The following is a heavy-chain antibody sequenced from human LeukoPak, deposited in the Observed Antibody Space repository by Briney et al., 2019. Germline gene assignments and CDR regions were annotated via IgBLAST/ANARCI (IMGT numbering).Heavy chain of an antibody. CDR1: GGSISSSSYY. CDR3: ARNSGDY. J-gene: IGHJ4*02. Sequence: PETLSLTCTVSGGSISSSSYYWGWIRQSPGRGLEWIGSIYYSGSTYYIPSLKSRVTISVDTSKDQFSLKLSSVTAADTAVYYCARNSGDYWGQGTLVTVSS. CDR2: IYYSGST. V-gene: IGHV4-39*01. D-gene: IGHD4-23*01.